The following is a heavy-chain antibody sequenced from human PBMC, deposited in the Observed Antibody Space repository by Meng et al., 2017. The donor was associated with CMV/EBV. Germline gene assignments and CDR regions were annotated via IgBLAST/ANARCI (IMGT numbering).Heavy chain of an antibody. D-gene: IGHD3-10*01. CDR2: IYYSEST. CDR1: CAFISSSSHY. J-gene: IGHJ6*03. Sequence: QRPRQECGPGLEKPSETLSLSCTVSCAFISSSSHYGGWSRQPPGKGLEWIGSIYYSESTYYNPSLKSRVTISVDTSKNQFSLKLSSVTAADTAVYYCATGDYYYYMDVWGKGTTVTVSS. V-gene: IGHV4-39*07. CDR3: ATGDYYYYMDV.